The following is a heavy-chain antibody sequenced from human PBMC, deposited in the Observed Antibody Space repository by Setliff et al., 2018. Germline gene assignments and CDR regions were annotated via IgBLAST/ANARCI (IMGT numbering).Heavy chain of an antibody. CDR3: VREGYSEYFQD. Sequence: PSETLSLTCTVSGGSISSHYWSWIRQPPGKGLEWIGYIYYSGSTNYNPSLKSRVTISVDTSKNQFSLKPSSVTAADTAVYYCVREGYSEYFQDWGRGTLVTV. J-gene: IGHJ1*01. CDR1: GGSISSHY. CDR2: IYYSGST. D-gene: IGHD1-1*01. V-gene: IGHV4-59*11.